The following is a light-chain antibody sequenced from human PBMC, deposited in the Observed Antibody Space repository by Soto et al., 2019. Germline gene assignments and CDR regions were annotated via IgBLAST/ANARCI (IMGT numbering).Light chain of an antibody. Sequence: QSALTQPASVSGSPGQSITISCTGTSSDVGSYDLVSWYQQHPGKAPKLIIYADTKRPSGLSNRFSGSKSGNTASLTISGLQAEDEADYFCCSHAGSTVYVFGTGTKLTVL. CDR1: SSDVGSYDL. CDR2: ADT. V-gene: IGLV2-23*01. J-gene: IGLJ1*01. CDR3: CSHAGSTVYV.